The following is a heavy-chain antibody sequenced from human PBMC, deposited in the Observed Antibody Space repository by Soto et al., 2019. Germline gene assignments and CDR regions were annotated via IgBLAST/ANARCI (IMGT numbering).Heavy chain of an antibody. J-gene: IGHJ3*02. Sequence: SETLSLTCTVSGGSISSYYWSWIRQPPGKGLEWIGYIYYSGSTNYNPSLKSRVTISVDTSKNQFSLKLSSVTAADTAVYYCARVGQMATIGIWGQGTVVTVSS. CDR3: ARVGQMATIGI. CDR1: GGSISSYY. CDR2: IYYSGST. D-gene: IGHD5-12*01. V-gene: IGHV4-59*01.